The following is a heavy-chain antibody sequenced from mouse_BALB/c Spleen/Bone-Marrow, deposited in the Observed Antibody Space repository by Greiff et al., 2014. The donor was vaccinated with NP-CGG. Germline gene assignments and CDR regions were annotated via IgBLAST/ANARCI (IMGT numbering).Heavy chain of an antibody. CDR2: ISDGGTYT. J-gene: IGHJ4*01. D-gene: IGHD2-10*02. V-gene: IGHV5-4*02. CDR1: GFTFSDYY. CDR3: TRSGKRYGAMDY. Sequence: EVQLVESGGGLVKPGGSLKLSCAASGFTFSDYYMYWVRQTPEKRLEWVATISDGGTYTFYPDSVKGRFTISRDNAKNNLYLQMSSLQFEDTAMYYCTRSGKRYGAMDYWGQGTSVTVSS.